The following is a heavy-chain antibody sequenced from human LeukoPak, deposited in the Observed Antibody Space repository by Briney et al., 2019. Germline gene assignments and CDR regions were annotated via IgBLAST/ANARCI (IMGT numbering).Heavy chain of an antibody. CDR3: AKQLGYCSDGSCYFPY. D-gene: IGHD2-15*01. V-gene: IGHV3-48*01. J-gene: IGHJ4*02. CDR1: GFTFSSYS. Sequence: GGSLRLSCAASGFTFSSYSMNWVRQAPGKGLEWVSYISSRSSTIYYADSVKGRFTISRDNAKNSLYLQMNSLRAEDTAVYYCAKQLGYCSDGSCYFPYWGQGTLVTVSS. CDR2: ISSRSSTI.